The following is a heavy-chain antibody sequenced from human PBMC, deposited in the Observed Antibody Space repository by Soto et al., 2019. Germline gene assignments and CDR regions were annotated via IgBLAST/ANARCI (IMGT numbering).Heavy chain of an antibody. CDR2: VNWNSDII. Sequence: EVQLVESGGGLVQPGRSLRVSCAASGFAFDEYGMHWVRQAPGKGLEWVSGVNWNSDIIGYSDSVKGRFTISRDNAKNSLYLQMKSLRAEDTALYYCAKDRGGEQDHSAGMDVWGLGTMVTVSS. J-gene: IGHJ6*02. CDR1: GFAFDEYG. D-gene: IGHD7-27*01. V-gene: IGHV3-9*01. CDR3: AKDRGGEQDHSAGMDV.